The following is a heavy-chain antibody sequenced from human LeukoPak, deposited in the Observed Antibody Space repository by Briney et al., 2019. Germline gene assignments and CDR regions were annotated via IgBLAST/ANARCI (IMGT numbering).Heavy chain of an antibody. J-gene: IGHJ6*02. V-gene: IGHV3-74*01. D-gene: IGHD3-3*01. CDR3: AKAVNPKGFHYYGMDV. CDR1: GFTFSSYW. Sequence: GGSLRLSCAASGFTFSSYWMNWVRQAPGKGLVWVSRIASDGSSTTYADSVKGRFSISRDNAKNTLYLQMNSLRVEDTAVYYCAKAVNPKGFHYYGMDVWGQGTTVTVSS. CDR2: IASDGSST.